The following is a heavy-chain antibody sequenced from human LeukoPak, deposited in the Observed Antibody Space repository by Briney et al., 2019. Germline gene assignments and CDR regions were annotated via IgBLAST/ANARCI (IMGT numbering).Heavy chain of an antibody. CDR2: INTGDIT. CDR1: GFTFDYSA. V-gene: IGHV3-23*01. Sequence: PAGGSLRLSCAASGFTFDYSAMTWVRQAPEKGLEWVSTINTGDITFYANSVKGRFTISRDNSKNTLYLQMNSLRAEDTAVYYCARDAWPYSSSWSDYWGQGTLVTVSS. D-gene: IGHD6-13*01. CDR3: ARDAWPYSSSWSDY. J-gene: IGHJ4*02.